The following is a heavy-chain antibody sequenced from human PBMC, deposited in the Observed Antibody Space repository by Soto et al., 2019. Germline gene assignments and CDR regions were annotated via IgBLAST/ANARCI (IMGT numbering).Heavy chain of an antibody. V-gene: IGHV3-30*03. CDR2: ISYDGSNK. CDR3: VSLRQDGSGWYYFDS. D-gene: IGHD6-19*01. J-gene: IGHJ4*02. Sequence: QVQLVESGGGVVQPGRSLRLSCAASGLTFRNYGMHWVRQAPGKGLEWVAVISYDGSNKYYADSEEGRFTISRDNSKNPLHLQMTSLRVEDTAVYYCVSLRQDGSGWYYFDSWGQGTLVTVSS. CDR1: GLTFRNYG.